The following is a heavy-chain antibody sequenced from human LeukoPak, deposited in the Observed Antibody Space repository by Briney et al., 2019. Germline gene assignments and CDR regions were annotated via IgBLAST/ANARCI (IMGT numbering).Heavy chain of an antibody. Sequence: GGSLRLSCAASGFTFSSYWMSWVRQAPGKGLEWVANIKQDGSEKYYVDSVKGRFTISRDNAKNSLYLQMNSLRAEDTTVYYCAREGYGSGTYFDYWGQGTLVTVSS. CDR3: AREGYGSGTYFDY. V-gene: IGHV3-7*01. CDR1: GFTFSSYW. CDR2: IKQDGSEK. D-gene: IGHD3-10*01. J-gene: IGHJ4*02.